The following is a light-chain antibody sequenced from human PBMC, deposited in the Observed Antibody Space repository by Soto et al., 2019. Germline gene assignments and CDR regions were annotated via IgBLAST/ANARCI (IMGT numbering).Light chain of an antibody. CDR1: QRISRW. CDR2: AAS. CDR3: QQAYNFPFT. Sequence: DIQMTQFPSSVSASVGDRITITCRASQRISRWLAWYQQKPGRAPKLLIYAASNLQSGVPSRFSGSVSGTDFTLTITSLQAEDVATYQCQQAYNFPFTFGPGTKVDI. V-gene: IGKV1-12*01. J-gene: IGKJ3*01.